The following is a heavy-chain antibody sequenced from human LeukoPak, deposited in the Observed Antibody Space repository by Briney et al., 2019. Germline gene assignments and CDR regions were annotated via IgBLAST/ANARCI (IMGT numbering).Heavy chain of an antibody. D-gene: IGHD2-2*01. CDR3: ADLVYCSSSSCYEPFNQT. J-gene: IGHJ4*02. CDR2: IIPIFGTA. CDR1: GGTFSSYA. Sequence: ASVKVSCKASGGTFSSYAISWVRQAPGQGLEWMGGIIPIFGTANYAQKFQGRVTITADESTSTAYMELSSLRSEDTAVYYCADLVYCSSSSCYEPFNQTWGQGTLVTVSP. V-gene: IGHV1-69*13.